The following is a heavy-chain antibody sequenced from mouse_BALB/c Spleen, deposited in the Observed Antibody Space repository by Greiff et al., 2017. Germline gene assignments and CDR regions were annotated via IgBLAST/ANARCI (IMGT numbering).Heavy chain of an antibody. CDR2: IYPGDGDT. V-gene: IGHV1-80*01. CDR3: ARYYGSSPAWFAY. D-gene: IGHD1-1*01. J-gene: IGHJ3*01. Sequence: VQGVESGAELVRPGSSVKISCKASGYAFSSYWMNWVKQRPGQGLEWIGQIYPGDGDTNYNGKFKGKATLTADKSSSTAYMQLSSLTSEDSAVYFCARYYGSSPAWFAYWGQGTLVTVSA. CDR1: GYAFSSYW.